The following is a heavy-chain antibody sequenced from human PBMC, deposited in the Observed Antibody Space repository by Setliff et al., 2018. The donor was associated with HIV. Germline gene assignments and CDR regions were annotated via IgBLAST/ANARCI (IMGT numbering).Heavy chain of an antibody. CDR3: ARDLFTSGSDRSRQAGYYYYYYMDV. V-gene: IGHV1-18*01. CDR2: ISTHSVYSVNK. J-gene: IGHJ6*03. Sequence: ASVKVSCKAFGYTFTSYGINWVRQAPGQGLEWMGWISTHSVYSVNKNYAQKFQGRVTLTTDTSTSTAYMELRSLRSDDTAVYYCARDLFTSGSDRSRQAGYYYYYYMDVWGNGTTVTVSS. D-gene: IGHD3-10*01. CDR1: GYTFTSYG.